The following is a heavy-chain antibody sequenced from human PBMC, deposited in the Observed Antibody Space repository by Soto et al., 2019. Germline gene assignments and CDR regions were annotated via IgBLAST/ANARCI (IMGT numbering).Heavy chain of an antibody. CDR3: ARKEYRLYYYGMDV. V-gene: IGHV4-4*02. J-gene: IGHJ6*02. CDR2: IYHSGST. Sequence: PSAALSLTXAVSGGSISSSNWWRWVRKLPGKGLEWIGEIYHSGSTNYNPSLKSRVTISVDKSKNQFSLKLSSVTAADTAVYYCARKEYRLYYYGMDVWGQGTTVTVSS. CDR1: GGSISSSNW. D-gene: IGHD2-2*01.